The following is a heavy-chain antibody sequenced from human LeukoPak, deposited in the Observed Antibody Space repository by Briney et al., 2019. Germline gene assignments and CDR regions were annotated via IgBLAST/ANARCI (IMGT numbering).Heavy chain of an antibody. Sequence: GGSLRFSCAASGFTFSSYAMSWVRQAPGKGLEWVSAISGSGGSTYYADSVKGRFTISRDNSKNTLYLQMNSLRAEDTAVYYCAKDPPFFGVVTQHDYWGQGTLVTVSS. CDR1: GFTFSSYA. D-gene: IGHD3-3*01. V-gene: IGHV3-23*01. CDR3: AKDPPFFGVVTQHDY. CDR2: ISGSGGST. J-gene: IGHJ4*02.